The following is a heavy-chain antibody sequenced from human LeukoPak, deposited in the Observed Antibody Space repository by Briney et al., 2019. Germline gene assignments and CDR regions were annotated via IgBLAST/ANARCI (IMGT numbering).Heavy chain of an antibody. CDR2: TFYRSKWYN. V-gene: IGHV6-1*01. D-gene: IGHD1-1*01. CDR1: GDSVSSNSAA. Sequence: SQTLSLTCAISGDSVSSNSAAWNWVRQSPERGLEWLGRTFYRSKWYNEYAVSVKGRITINPDTSKNQFSLQVNSVTPDDTAVYYCARGVERIDYWGQGTLVTV. J-gene: IGHJ4*02. CDR3: ARGVERIDY.